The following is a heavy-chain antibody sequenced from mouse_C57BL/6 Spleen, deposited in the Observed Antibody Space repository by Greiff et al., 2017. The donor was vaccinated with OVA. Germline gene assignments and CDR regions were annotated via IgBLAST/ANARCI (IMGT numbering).Heavy chain of an antibody. D-gene: IGHD3-2*02. CDR1: GYTFTSYW. CDR3: ARKGAAQATLDY. V-gene: IGHV1-52*01. Sequence: QVQLQQPGAELVRPGSSVKLSCKASGYTFTSYWMHWVKQRPIQGLEWIGNIDPSDSETHYNQKFKDKATLTVDKSSSTAYMQLSSLTSEDSAVYYCARKGAAQATLDYWGQGTTLTVSS. CDR2: IDPSDSET. J-gene: IGHJ2*01.